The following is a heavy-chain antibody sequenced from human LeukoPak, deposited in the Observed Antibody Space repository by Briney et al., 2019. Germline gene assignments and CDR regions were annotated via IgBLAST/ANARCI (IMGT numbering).Heavy chain of an antibody. CDR1: GFTFSSYE. CDR3: ATDRDCSGTSCYTGAFRYYYYYGMDV. J-gene: IGHJ6*02. Sequence: PGGSLRLSCAASGFTFSSYEMNWVRQAPGKGLEWVAYISSSGSTKYYADSVKGRFTISRDNAKSSLYLQMNSLRAEDTAVYYCATDRDCSGTSCYTGAFRYYYYYGMDVWGQGTTVTVSS. V-gene: IGHV3-48*03. CDR2: ISSSGSTK. D-gene: IGHD2-2*02.